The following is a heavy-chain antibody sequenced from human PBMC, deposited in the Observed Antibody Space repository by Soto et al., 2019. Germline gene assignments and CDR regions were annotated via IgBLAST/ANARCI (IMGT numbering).Heavy chain of an antibody. CDR3: AKDQLPATAIGEWGFDY. CDR1: GFTFSSYA. J-gene: IGHJ4*02. Sequence: GGSLRLSCAASGFTFSSYAMSWVRQAPGKGLEWVSAISGSGGSTYYADSVKGRFTISRDNSKNTLYLQMNSLRAEDTAVYYCAKDQLPATAIGEWGFDYWGQGTLVTVSS. CDR2: ISGSGGST. V-gene: IGHV3-23*01. D-gene: IGHD2-21*02.